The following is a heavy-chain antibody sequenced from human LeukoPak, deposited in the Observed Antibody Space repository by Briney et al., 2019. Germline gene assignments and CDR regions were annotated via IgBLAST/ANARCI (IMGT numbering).Heavy chain of an antibody. CDR2: ISYDGTNK. Sequence: PGRSLRLSCAASGFTFIIYGMHWVRQAPGKGLEWVAVISYDGTNKYYADSVKGRFTLSRDNSKNTLYLQMNSLRAEDTAVYYCAKDVAGYGYPLYLDYWGQGTLVTVSS. CDR1: GFTFIIYG. CDR3: AKDVAGYGYPLYLDY. J-gene: IGHJ4*02. V-gene: IGHV3-30*18. D-gene: IGHD5-12*01.